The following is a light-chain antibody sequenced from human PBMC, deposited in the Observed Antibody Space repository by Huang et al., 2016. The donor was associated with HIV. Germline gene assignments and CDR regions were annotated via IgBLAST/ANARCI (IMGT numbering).Light chain of an antibody. Sequence: DIQMTQSPSTLSASVGDRVTITCRASQSFTTWLAWYQQKPGKAPKLLLYDVSSLESGVPSRFSDSGSGTEFTLTISSLQPDDFATYYCQQYDGYPWTFGQGTKVEIK. CDR2: DVS. J-gene: IGKJ1*01. CDR1: QSFTTW. V-gene: IGKV1-5*01. CDR3: QQYDGYPWT.